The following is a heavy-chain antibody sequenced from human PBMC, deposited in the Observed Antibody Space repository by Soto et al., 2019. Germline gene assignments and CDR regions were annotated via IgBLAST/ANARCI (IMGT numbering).Heavy chain of an antibody. D-gene: IGHD3-16*01. CDR3: ARDERLHLGENAFDI. V-gene: IGHV4-59*01. Sequence: SETLSLSCTVSGGSISSYYWSWLRQPPGKGLEWIGYIYYSGSTNYNPSLKSRVTITVDTSKNQFSLKLSSVTAADTAVYYCARDERLHLGENAFDIWGQGTMVTVSS. CDR2: IYYSGST. CDR1: GGSISSYY. J-gene: IGHJ3*02.